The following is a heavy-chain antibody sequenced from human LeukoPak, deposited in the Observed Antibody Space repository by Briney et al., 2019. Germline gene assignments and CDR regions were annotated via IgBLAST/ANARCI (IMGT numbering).Heavy chain of an antibody. J-gene: IGHJ4*02. CDR1: GGSISGYY. V-gene: IGHV4-59*08. CDR2: IYHSGST. CDR3: ARGRTFDN. Sequence: SETLSLTCTVSGGSISGYYWSWIRQPPGKGLEWIGYIYHSGSTNYNPSLKSRVTISVDTSKNQFSLQLSSVTAADTAVYYCARGRTFDNWGQGTLVTVSS.